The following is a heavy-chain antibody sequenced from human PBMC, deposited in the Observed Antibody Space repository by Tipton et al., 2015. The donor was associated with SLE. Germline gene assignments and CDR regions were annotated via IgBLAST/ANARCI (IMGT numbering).Heavy chain of an antibody. CDR3: ASLRFLEWLSLYYFDY. D-gene: IGHD3-3*01. V-gene: IGHV4-39*01. Sequence: GSLRLSCTVSGGSISSSGYYWGWIRQPPGKGLEWIGSIYYSGSTYYNPSLKSRVTISVDTPKNHFSMKLISLTAADTAVYYCASLRFLEWLSLYYFDYWGQGTLVTVSS. CDR1: GGSISSSGYY. J-gene: IGHJ4*02. CDR2: IYYSGST.